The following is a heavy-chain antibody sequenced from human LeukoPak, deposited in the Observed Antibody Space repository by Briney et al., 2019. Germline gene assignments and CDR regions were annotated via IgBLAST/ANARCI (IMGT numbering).Heavy chain of an antibody. D-gene: IGHD3-22*01. V-gene: IGHV4-39*01. J-gene: IGHJ5*02. CDR3: ARRSYYYDSSGYFRFDP. CDR2: IFYSGST. Sequence: SETLSLTCTVSGGSISTSNYYWGWIRQPPGKGLEWIGNIFYSGSTYYSPSLKSRVTISLDTSRNQFSLKLSSVTAADTAVYYCARRSYYYDSSGYFRFDPWGQGTLVTVSS. CDR1: GGSISTSNYY.